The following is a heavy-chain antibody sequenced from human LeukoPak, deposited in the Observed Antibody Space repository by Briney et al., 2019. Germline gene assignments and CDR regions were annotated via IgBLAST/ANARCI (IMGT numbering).Heavy chain of an antibody. CDR3: ASGEQLVLFDY. Sequence: PGGSLRLSCAASGFTFDDYAMHWVRQAPGKGLEWVSSISSSSSYIYYADSVKGRFTISRDNAKNSLYLQMNSLRAEDTAVYYCASGEQLVLFDYWGQGTLVTVSS. V-gene: IGHV3-21*01. CDR2: ISSSSSYI. D-gene: IGHD6-6*01. J-gene: IGHJ4*02. CDR1: GFTFDDYA.